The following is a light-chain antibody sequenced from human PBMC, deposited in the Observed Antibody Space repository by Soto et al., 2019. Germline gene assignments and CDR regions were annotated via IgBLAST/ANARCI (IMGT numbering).Light chain of an antibody. V-gene: IGLV2-8*01. Sequence: QPVLTQPPSASGSPGQSVTISCTGTTNDIGVYDFVSWYQHHPGKAPRLIIYEVVQRPSGVPDRFSGSKSGNTASLTVSGLQAADEADYFCKSYAGSNTYVFGSGTQLTVL. CDR2: EVV. J-gene: IGLJ7*01. CDR3: KSYAGSNTYV. CDR1: TNDIGVYDF.